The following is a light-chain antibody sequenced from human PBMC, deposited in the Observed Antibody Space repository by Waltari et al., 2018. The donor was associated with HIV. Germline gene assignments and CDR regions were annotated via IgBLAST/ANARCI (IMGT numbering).Light chain of an antibody. Sequence: QSALTQPASVSGSPGQSITISCAGTTSDIGIFDSVSWYQQHPGRAPQLMMFGVYCRPSGVSSRFSGSKSGNTASLTISGLQAEDEANYYCCSYTAIHTLIFGGGTKLTVL. CDR2: GVY. CDR1: TSDIGIFDS. CDR3: CSYTAIHTLI. V-gene: IGLV2-14*01. J-gene: IGLJ2*01.